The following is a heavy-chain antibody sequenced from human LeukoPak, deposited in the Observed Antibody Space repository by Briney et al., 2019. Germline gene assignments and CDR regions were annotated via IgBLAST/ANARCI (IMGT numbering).Heavy chain of an antibody. J-gene: IGHJ4*02. CDR2: MNPNSGNT. D-gene: IGHD5-24*01. CDR3: ARGRRWLQLRRGSFDY. Sequence: APVKVSCKASGYTFTSYDINWVRQATGQGLEWMGWMNPNSGNTGYAQKFQGRVTMTRNTSISTAYMELSSLRSEDTAVYYCARGRRWLQLRRGSFDYWGQGTLVTVSS. CDR1: GYTFTSYD. V-gene: IGHV1-8*01.